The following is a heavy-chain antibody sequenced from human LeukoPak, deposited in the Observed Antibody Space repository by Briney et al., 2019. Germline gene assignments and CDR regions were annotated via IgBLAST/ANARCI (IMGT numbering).Heavy chain of an antibody. V-gene: IGHV1-2*06. CDR3: ARVDRFSLAGDYFDY. CDR1: GYTFTGYY. J-gene: IGHJ4*02. CDR2: TNPNSGGT. Sequence: ASVKVSCKASGYTFTGYYMHWVRQAPGQGLEWMGRTNPNSGGTNYAQKFQGRVTMTRDTSISTAYMELSRLGSDDTAVYYCARVDRFSLAGDYFDYWGQGTLVTVSS. D-gene: IGHD3-3*01.